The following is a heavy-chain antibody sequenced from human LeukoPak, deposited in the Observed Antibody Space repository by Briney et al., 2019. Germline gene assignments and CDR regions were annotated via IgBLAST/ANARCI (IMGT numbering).Heavy chain of an antibody. V-gene: IGHV3-9*03. CDR2: ISWNSGSI. CDR1: GFTFDDYA. CDR3: AKDLGEDFWSALDY. D-gene: IGHD3-3*01. J-gene: IGHJ4*02. Sequence: GGSLRLSCAASGFTFDDYAMHRVRQAPGKGLEWVSGISWNSGSIGYADSVKGRFTISRDNAKNSLYLQMNSLRAEDMALYYCAKDLGEDFWSALDYWGQGTLVTVSS.